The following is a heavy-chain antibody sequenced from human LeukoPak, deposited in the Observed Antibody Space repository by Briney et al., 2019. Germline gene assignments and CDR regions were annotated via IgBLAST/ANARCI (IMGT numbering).Heavy chain of an antibody. CDR2: IYSGGST. D-gene: IGHD4-11*01. J-gene: IGHJ4*02. CDR3: SRGRTTVDY. CDR1: GFTVSSNY. Sequence: GGSLRLSCAASGFTVSSNYMSWVRQAPGKGLEWVSVIYSGGSTYYAASVKGRFTISRDNSTNTPYLQMNSLRAEETPVYYCSRGRTTVDYWGQGTLVTVSS. V-gene: IGHV3-66*01.